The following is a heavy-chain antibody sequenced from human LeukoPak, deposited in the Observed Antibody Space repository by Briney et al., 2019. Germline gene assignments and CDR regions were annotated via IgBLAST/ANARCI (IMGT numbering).Heavy chain of an antibody. V-gene: IGHV3-7*01. Sequence: PRGSLRLSCSASGFTFSSSWMTWVRQAPGKGLEWVANIKQDGSEQYTADSLKGRFTISRANDKKLVFLQMNSLRVDDTAVYYCARVGPSYYYYYMDAWGNGTTVIVSS. CDR1: GFTFSSSW. CDR3: ARVGPSYYYYYMDA. J-gene: IGHJ6*03. CDR2: IKQDGSEQ.